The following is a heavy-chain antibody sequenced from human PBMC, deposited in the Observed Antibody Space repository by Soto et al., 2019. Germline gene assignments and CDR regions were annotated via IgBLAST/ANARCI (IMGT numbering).Heavy chain of an antibody. V-gene: IGHV1-3*01. CDR2: INAGNGNT. CDR1: GYTSTSYA. D-gene: IGHD2-2*01. CDR3: ARGAVTSWFDP. Sequence: GASVKVSCKASGYTSTSYAMHWVRQAPGQRLEWMGWINAGNGNTKYSQKFQGRVTITRDTSVSTAYMELSSLRSEDTAVYYCARGAVTSWFDPWGQGALVTVSS. J-gene: IGHJ5*02.